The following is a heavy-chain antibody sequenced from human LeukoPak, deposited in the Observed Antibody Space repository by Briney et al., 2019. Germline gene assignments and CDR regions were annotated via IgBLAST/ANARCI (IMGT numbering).Heavy chain of an antibody. CDR2: IYYSGST. CDR1: GGSISSHY. D-gene: IGHD3-3*01. Sequence: PSETLSLTCTVSGGSISSHYWSWIRQPPGKGPVWIGYIYYSGSTNYNPSLKSRVTISVDTSKNQFSLKLSSVTAADTAVYYCARGPLSDFWSGYYTGWFDPWGQGTLVTVSS. CDR3: ARGPLSDFWSGYYTGWFDP. J-gene: IGHJ5*02. V-gene: IGHV4-59*11.